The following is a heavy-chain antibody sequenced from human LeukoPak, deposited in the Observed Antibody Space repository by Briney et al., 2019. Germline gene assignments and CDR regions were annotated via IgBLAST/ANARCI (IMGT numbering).Heavy chain of an antibody. V-gene: IGHV3-7*01. CDR3: ARDPYAYDILTGSL. J-gene: IGHJ4*02. Sequence: GGSLRLSCAASGYTFSSYWMSWVRQAPGKGLEWVANIKQDGSEKYYVDSVKGRFTISRDNAKNSLYLQMNSLTAEDTAVYYCARDPYAYDILTGSLWGQGTLVTVSS. D-gene: IGHD3-9*01. CDR1: GYTFSSYW. CDR2: IKQDGSEK.